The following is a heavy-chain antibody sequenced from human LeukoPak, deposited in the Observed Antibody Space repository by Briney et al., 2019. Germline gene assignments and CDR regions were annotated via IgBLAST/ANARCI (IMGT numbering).Heavy chain of an antibody. V-gene: IGHV1-18*01. D-gene: IGHD6-19*01. CDR2: ISAYNGNT. CDR1: GYTFTSYG. Sequence: ASVKVSCKASGYTFTSYGICWVRQAPGQGLEWVGWISAYNGNTNYAQKLQGRVTMTTDTSTSTADVELRSLRSDDTAVYYCARGGRGIAVAGSYFDYWGQGTLVTVSS. CDR3: ARGGRGIAVAGSYFDY. J-gene: IGHJ4*02.